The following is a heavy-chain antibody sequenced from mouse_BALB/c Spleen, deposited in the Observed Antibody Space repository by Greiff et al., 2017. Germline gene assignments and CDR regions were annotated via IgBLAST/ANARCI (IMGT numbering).Heavy chain of an antibody. V-gene: IGHV5-9-3*01. CDR1: GFTFSSYA. CDR2: ISSGGSYT. J-gene: IGHJ2*01. D-gene: IGHD2-2*01. Sequence: EVQLVESGGGLVKPGGSLKLSCAASGFTFSSYAMSWVRQTPEKRLEWVATISSGGSYTYYPDSVKGRFTISRDNAKNTLYLQMSSLRSEDTAMYYCARQYGSTYFDYWGQGTTLTVSS. CDR3: ARQYGSTYFDY.